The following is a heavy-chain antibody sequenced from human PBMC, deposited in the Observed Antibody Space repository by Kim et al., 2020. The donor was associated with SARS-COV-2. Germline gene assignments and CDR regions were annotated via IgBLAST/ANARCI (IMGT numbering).Heavy chain of an antibody. Sequence: GGSLRLSCAASGFTFDDYAMHWVRQAPGKGLEWVSLISGDGGSTYYADSVKGRFTISRDNSKNSLYLQMNSLRTEDTALYYCAKELKIVSPPYYDILTGYYRAYYYYGMDVWGQGTTVTVSS. D-gene: IGHD3-9*01. CDR2: ISGDGGST. CDR1: GFTFDDYA. CDR3: AKELKIVSPPYYDILTGYYRAYYYYGMDV. J-gene: IGHJ6*02. V-gene: IGHV3-43*02.